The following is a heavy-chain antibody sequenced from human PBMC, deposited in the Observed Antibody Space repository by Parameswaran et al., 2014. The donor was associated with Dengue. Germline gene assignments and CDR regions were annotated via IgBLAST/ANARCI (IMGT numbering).Heavy chain of an antibody. Sequence: AISSARWIRQPPGKGLEWIGYIYYSGSTNYNPSLKSRVTISVDTSKNQFSLKLSSVTAADTAVYYCARDREGNVWGKGTTVTVSS. CDR3: ARDREGNV. CDR1: AISSA. V-gene: IGHV4-59*01. CDR2: IYYSGST. J-gene: IGHJ6*04. D-gene: IGHD3-10*01.